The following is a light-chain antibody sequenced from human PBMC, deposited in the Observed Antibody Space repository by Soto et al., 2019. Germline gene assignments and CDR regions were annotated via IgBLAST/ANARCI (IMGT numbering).Light chain of an antibody. Sequence: QSVLTQPPSASGSPGQSVTISCTGTSSDVGGYNYVSWYQQHPGKAPKLMIYEVSKRPSGVPDRISGSKSGNTASLTASGLQAEDEADYYCSSYAGSSNVVFGGGTKLTVL. J-gene: IGLJ2*01. CDR3: SSYAGSSNVV. CDR2: EVS. CDR1: SSDVGGYNY. V-gene: IGLV2-8*01.